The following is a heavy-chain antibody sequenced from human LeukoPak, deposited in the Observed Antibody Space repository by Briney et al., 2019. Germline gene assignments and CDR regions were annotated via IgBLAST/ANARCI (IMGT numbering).Heavy chain of an antibody. V-gene: IGHV4-38-2*01. CDR1: GYSISSGYY. CDR2: IYNSGTT. CDR3: ARGGYSYGYDDDFEY. J-gene: IGHJ4*02. D-gene: IGHD5-18*01. Sequence: SETLSLTCAVSGYSISSGYYWGWIRQPPGKGLEWIGTIYNSGTTYYNPSLKSRVTISVDTSKNQFSLKLTSVTAADTAVYYCARGGYSYGYDDDFEYWGQGILVTVSS.